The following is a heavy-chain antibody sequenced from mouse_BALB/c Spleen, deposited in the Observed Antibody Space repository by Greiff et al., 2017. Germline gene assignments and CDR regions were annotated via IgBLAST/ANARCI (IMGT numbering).Heavy chain of an antibody. V-gene: IGHV5-12-1*01. CDR3: ARRGYYGSSYFDY. CDR1: GFAFSSYD. J-gene: IGHJ2*01. Sequence: EVMLVESGGGLVKPGGSLKLSCAASGFAFSSYDMSWVRQTPEKRLEWVAYISSGGGSTYYPDTVKGRFTISRDNAKNTLYLQMSSLKSEDTAMYYCARRGYYGSSYFDYWGQGTTLTVSS. CDR2: ISSGGGST. D-gene: IGHD1-1*01.